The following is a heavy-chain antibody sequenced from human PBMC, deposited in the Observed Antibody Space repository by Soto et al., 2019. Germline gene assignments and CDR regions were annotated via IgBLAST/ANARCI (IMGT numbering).Heavy chain of an antibody. Sequence: GGSRRLSWARGGCSFDGYAMRWVRQAPGRGLEWVGYMRSRSYAGRTAYAASVEGRCIISRDDTRNIAYLQMHGLRIEHTAVYYCTRDLFHANSAHPFDYWGQGTRGTVSP. CDR2: MRSRSYAGRT. V-gene: IGHV3-49*04. J-gene: IGHJ4*02. CDR1: GCSFDGYA. CDR3: TRDLFHANSAHPFDY. D-gene: IGHD2-8*01.